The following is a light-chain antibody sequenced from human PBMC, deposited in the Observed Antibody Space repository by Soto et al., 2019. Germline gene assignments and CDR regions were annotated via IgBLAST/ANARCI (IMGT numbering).Light chain of an antibody. V-gene: IGLV1-47*02. CDR2: TNN. CDR3: ASWDDSLSAFYV. Sequence: QSVLTQPPSASGTPGQRVTISCSGSSSNIGSNYVYWYQQLPGTAPKLLIHTNNQRPSGVPGRFSGSKSGTSASLAISGLRSVDEADYYCASWDDSLSAFYVFGTGTKVTVL. CDR1: SSNIGSNY. J-gene: IGLJ1*01.